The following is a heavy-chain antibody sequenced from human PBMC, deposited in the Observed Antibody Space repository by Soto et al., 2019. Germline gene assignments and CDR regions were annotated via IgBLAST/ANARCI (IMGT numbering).Heavy chain of an antibody. CDR1: GGSISTSRYY. J-gene: IGHJ4*02. D-gene: IGHD6-19*01. Sequence: SETLSLTCTVSGGSISTSRYYWAWIRQPPGKGLEWIGSIYYSGNSCYNPSLKSRVTISVDTSKNQFSLKLRSVTAADTTVYYCARHSYSSGWWVDSWGQGTLVTVSS. CDR2: IYYSGNS. CDR3: ARHSYSSGWWVDS. V-gene: IGHV4-39*01.